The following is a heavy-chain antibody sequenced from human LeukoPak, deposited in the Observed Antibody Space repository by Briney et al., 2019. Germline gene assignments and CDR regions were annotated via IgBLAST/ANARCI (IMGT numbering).Heavy chain of an antibody. D-gene: IGHD3-10*02. J-gene: IGHJ3*02. CDR3: ATQREDLSNLWVEEYKYVEPKYSASFDI. CDR2: IYYSGST. Sequence: SETLSLTCTVSGGSISSTSSYWGWIRQPPGTGLEWIGSIYYSGSTYYNPSLKSRVTISVDTSKNQFSLRLSSVTAADTAVYYCATQREDLSNLWVEEYKYVEPKYSASFDIWGQGTMVTVSS. V-gene: IGHV4-39*01. CDR1: GGSISSTSSY.